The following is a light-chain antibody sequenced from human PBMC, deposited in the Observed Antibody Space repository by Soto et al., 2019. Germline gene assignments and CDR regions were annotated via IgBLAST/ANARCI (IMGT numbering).Light chain of an antibody. Sequence: EIVLTQSPGTLSLSPGERATLSCRASQSVSSSYLAWYQQKPGQAPRLLIYGASSRATGIPDRFSGSGSGTGFPLTISRLEPEDFAVYYCQQYGSSPLFTFGPGTKVDI. V-gene: IGKV3-20*01. CDR3: QQYGSSPLFT. CDR1: QSVSSSY. J-gene: IGKJ3*01. CDR2: GAS.